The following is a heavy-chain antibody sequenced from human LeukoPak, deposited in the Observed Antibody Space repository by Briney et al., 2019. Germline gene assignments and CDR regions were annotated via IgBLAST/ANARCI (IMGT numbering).Heavy chain of an antibody. CDR2: ISYDGSNK. D-gene: IGHD3-10*01. Sequence: AGGSLRLSCAASGFTFSSYAMHWVRQAPGKGLEWVAVISYDGSNKYYADSVKGRFTISRDNSKNTLYLQMNSLRAEDTAVYYCAKLYGSGSSNIDYWGQGTLVTVSS. J-gene: IGHJ4*02. V-gene: IGHV3-30-3*02. CDR3: AKLYGSGSSNIDY. CDR1: GFTFSSYA.